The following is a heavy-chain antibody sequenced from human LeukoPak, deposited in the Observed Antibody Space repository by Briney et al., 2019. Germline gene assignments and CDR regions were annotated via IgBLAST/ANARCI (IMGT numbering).Heavy chain of an antibody. Sequence: PGGSLRLSCAVSGFTVSSYEMNWVRQAPGKGLEWVSYISRSGTTYYADSVKGRFAISRDNAKNSLFLQMNSLRAEDTAVYYCARDSVGGGGNWFDPWGQGTLVTVSS. V-gene: IGHV3-48*03. CDR2: ISRSGTT. CDR3: ARDSVGGGGNWFDP. D-gene: IGHD3-10*01. CDR1: GFTVSSYE. J-gene: IGHJ5*02.